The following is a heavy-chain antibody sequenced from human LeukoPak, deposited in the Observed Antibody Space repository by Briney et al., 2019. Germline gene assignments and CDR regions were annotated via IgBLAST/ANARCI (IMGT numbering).Heavy chain of an antibody. CDR3: ARERQSSSWSPSIYYYYYLDV. J-gene: IGHJ6*03. CDR1: GYTFTSYD. Sequence: ASVKVSCKASGYTFTSYDINWVRQATGQGLEWMGWMNPNSGNTGYAQKFQGRVTITRNTSISTAYIELSSLRSEDTAVYYCARERQSSSWSPSIYYYYYLDVWGKGTAVTASS. V-gene: IGHV1-8*03. CDR2: MNPNSGNT. D-gene: IGHD6-13*01.